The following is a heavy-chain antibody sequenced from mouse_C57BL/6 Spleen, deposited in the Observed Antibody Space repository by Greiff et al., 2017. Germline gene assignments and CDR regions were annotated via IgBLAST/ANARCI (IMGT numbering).Heavy chain of an antibody. D-gene: IGHD2-1*01. CDR1: GFTFSDYY. V-gene: IGHV5-12*01. J-gene: IGHJ1*03. CDR2: ISNGGGST. CDR3: ARRGNPNWYFDV. Sequence: DVKLVESGGGLVQPGGSLKLSCAASGFTFSDYYMYWVRQTPEKRLAWVAYISNGGGSTYYPDTVKGRFTISRDKYKNTLYLQMSRLKSEDTAMYYCARRGNPNWYFDVWGTGTTVTVSA.